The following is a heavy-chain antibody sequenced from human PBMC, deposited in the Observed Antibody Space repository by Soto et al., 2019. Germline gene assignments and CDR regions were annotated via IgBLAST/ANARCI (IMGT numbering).Heavy chain of an antibody. CDR1: GYTLTELS. D-gene: IGHD3-10*01. CDR3: ARDSGTGMDV. Sequence: ASVKVSCKVSGYTLTELSMHWVRQAPGKGLEWMGGFDLEDGETIYAQKFQGRVTITADESTSTAYMELSSLRSEDTAVYYCARDSGTGMDVWGQGTTVTVSS. CDR2: FDLEDGET. V-gene: IGHV1-24*01. J-gene: IGHJ6*02.